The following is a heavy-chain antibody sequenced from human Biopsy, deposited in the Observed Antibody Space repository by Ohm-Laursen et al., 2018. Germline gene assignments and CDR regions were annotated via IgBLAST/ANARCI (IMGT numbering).Heavy chain of an antibody. Sequence: SDTLSLTCAVYGESFNGYYWSWIRQPPGKGLEWIGYISNRGSTNYNPSLRGRVTISVDTSKNQFSLKLSSVTAADTAVYYCARLGSGDYFPTFFDFWGQGALVTVSS. V-gene: IGHV4-59*07. CDR1: GESFNGYY. D-gene: IGHD5-12*01. CDR2: ISNRGST. CDR3: ARLGSGDYFPTFFDF. J-gene: IGHJ4*02.